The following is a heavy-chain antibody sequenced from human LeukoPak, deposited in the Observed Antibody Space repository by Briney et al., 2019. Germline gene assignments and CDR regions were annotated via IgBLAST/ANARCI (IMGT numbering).Heavy chain of an antibody. V-gene: IGHV1-24*01. CDR3: ATVMYYYDSSGYLEFDP. J-gene: IGHJ5*02. D-gene: IGHD3-22*01. Sequence: ASVKVSCKVSGYTLTELSMHWVRQAPGKGLEWMGGFDPEDGETIYAQKFQGRVTMTEGTSTDTAYMELSSLRSEDTAVYYCATVMYYYDSSGYLEFDPWGQGTLVTVSS. CDR2: FDPEDGET. CDR1: GYTLTELS.